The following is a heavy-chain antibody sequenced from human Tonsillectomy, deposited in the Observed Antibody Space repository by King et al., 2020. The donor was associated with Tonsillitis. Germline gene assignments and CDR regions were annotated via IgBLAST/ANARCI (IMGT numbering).Heavy chain of an antibody. J-gene: IGHJ1*01. D-gene: IGHD3-22*01. CDR2: ISYDGSNK. Sequence: VQLVESGGGVVQPGRSLRLSCAASGFTFSSYGMHWVRQAPGKGLEWVAVISYDGSNKYYADSVKGRFTISRDNSKNTLYLQMNSLRAEDTAVYYCAKDPRLPTYHYDSSGYHWGQGTLVTVSS. CDR3: AKDPRLPTYHYDSSGYH. V-gene: IGHV3-30*18. CDR1: GFTFSSYG.